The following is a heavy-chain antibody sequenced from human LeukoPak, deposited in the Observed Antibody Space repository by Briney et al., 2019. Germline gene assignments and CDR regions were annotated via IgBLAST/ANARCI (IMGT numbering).Heavy chain of an antibody. J-gene: IGHJ4*02. V-gene: IGHV1-8*01. D-gene: IGHD2-15*01. Sequence: ASVKVSCKASGYTFTSYDFSWVRQATGQGLEWVGWMNPNSGNTGYAQKFKGRVTLTRSTSISTAYMELSSLRSDDTAVYYCARAAIGSCSGGTCYRLDYWGQGTLVTVSS. CDR2: MNPNSGNT. CDR3: ARAAIGSCSGGTCYRLDY. CDR1: GYTFTSYD.